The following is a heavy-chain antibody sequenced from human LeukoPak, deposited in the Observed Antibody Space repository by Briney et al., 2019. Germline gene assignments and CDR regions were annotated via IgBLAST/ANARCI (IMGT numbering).Heavy chain of an antibody. D-gene: IGHD4-17*01. CDR3: ARHGYYVFDY. V-gene: IGHV3-7*01. CDR2: IKEDGHEK. J-gene: IGHJ4*02. CDR1: GFTFSSHW. Sequence: SGGSLRLSCAGSGFTFSSHWMGWVRQAPGKGLEWLANIKEDGHEKYYVDSVQGRFTISRDNAKNSLFLQMDSLRAEDTAVYFCARHGYYVFDYWGQGTLVTVSS.